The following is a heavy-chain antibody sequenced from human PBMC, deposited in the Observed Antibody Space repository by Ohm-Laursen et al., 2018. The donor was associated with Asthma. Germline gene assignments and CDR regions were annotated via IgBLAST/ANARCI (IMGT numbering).Heavy chain of an antibody. CDR2: INPNSCGT. CDR3: AREFMYGHWFDGMDV. J-gene: IGHJ6*02. Sequence: GDTEKVSCKASGYTLTELSMHWVRQAPGQGLEWMGRINPNSCGTNYAQKFQGRVTMTRDTSISTAYMELIRLRSDDTAVYYCAREFMYGHWFDGMDVWGQGTTVTVSS. D-gene: IGHD4-17*01. V-gene: IGHV1-2*06. CDR1: GYTLTELS.